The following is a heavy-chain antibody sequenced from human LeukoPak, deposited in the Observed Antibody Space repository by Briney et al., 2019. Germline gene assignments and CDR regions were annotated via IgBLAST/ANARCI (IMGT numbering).Heavy chain of an antibody. CDR3: ARVSWGYYYGMDV. CDR1: GFTFSSYS. Sequence: GGSLRLSCAASGFTFSSYSMNWVRQAPGKGLEWVSYISSSSSTIYYADSVKGRFTISRDNAKNSLCLQMNSLRDEDTAVYYCARVSWGYYYGMDVWGQGTTVTVSS. V-gene: IGHV3-48*02. D-gene: IGHD7-27*01. J-gene: IGHJ6*02. CDR2: ISSSSSTI.